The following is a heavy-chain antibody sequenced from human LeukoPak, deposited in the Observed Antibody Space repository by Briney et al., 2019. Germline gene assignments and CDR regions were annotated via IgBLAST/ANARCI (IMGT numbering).Heavy chain of an antibody. D-gene: IGHD4-23*01. Sequence: PSETLSLTCTVSGGSISSSRYYWGWIRQPPGKGLEWIGYIYYSGSTNYNPSLKSRVTISVDTSKNQFSLKLSSVTAADTAVYYCARSRGNPHFDYWGQGTLVTVSS. CDR1: GGSISSSRYY. CDR2: IYYSGST. V-gene: IGHV4-61*05. CDR3: ARSRGNPHFDY. J-gene: IGHJ4*02.